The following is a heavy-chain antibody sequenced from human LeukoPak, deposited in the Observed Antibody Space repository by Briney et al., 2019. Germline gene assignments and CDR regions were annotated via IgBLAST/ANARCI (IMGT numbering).Heavy chain of an antibody. CDR2: INPSGGST. J-gene: IGHJ4*02. CDR1: GYTFTSYY. Sequence: ASVKVSCKASGYTFTSYYMHWVRQAPGQGLEWMGIINPSGGSTSYAQKFQGRVAMTRDTSTSTVYMELSSLRSEDTAVYYCARTHSSSPDAGYYFDYWGQGTLVTVSS. V-gene: IGHV1-46*01. D-gene: IGHD6-6*01. CDR3: ARTHSSSPDAGYYFDY.